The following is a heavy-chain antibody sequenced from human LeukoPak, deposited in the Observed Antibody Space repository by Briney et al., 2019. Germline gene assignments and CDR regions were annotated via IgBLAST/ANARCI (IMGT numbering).Heavy chain of an antibody. Sequence: ASVKIPCKTSGYTFTSYNIHWVRQAPGQGLEWMGIINPVGGSTTYAKKTQGRVTMTRDTSTSTVYMDLSSLRSEDTAVYYCARALMDVWGQGTTVTVSS. CDR1: GYTFTSYN. CDR2: INPVGGST. V-gene: IGHV1-46*01. CDR3: ARALMDV. J-gene: IGHJ6*02.